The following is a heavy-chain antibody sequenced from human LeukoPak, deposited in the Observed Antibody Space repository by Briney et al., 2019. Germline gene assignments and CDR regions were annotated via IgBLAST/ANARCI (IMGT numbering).Heavy chain of an antibody. CDR3: TKGSSSGWSGDYLDY. D-gene: IGHD6-19*01. J-gene: IGHJ4*02. CDR2: FNGRGDST. V-gene: IGHV3-23*01. CDR1: GFTFSHYG. Sequence: GGSLRLSCEVSGFTFSHYGMSWVRQAPGKGPEWVAGFNGRGDSTYYADSVKGRFTISRDNSKNTLYLQMNSLRAEDTAVYYCTKGSSSGWSGDYLDYWGQGTLVTVSS.